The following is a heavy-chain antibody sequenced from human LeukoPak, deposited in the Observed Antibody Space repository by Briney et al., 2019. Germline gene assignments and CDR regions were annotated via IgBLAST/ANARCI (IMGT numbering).Heavy chain of an antibody. D-gene: IGHD1-26*01. J-gene: IGHJ4*02. CDR3: ANLGIVGATPTFDY. CDR1: GFTFSSYA. Sequence: PGGSLRLSCAASGFTFSSYAMSWVRQAPGKGLEWVSAISGSGGSTYYADSVKGRFTISRDNSTNPLYLQMNSLSAEDKAVYYCANLGIVGATPTFDYWGQGTLVTVSS. V-gene: IGHV3-23*01. CDR2: ISGSGGST.